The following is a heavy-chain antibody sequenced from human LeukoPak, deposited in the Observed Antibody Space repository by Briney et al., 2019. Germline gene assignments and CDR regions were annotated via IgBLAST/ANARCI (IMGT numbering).Heavy chain of an antibody. CDR2: IYYSGST. CDR3: ARGAYPPGYYMGV. J-gene: IGHJ6*03. Sequence: PSETLSLTCAVSGGSISSYYWSWIRQPPGKGLEWIGYIYYSGSTNYNPSLKSRVTISVDTSKNQFSLKLSSVTAADTAVYYCARGAYPPGYYMGVWGKGTTVTVSS. V-gene: IGHV4-59*01. CDR1: GGSISSYY.